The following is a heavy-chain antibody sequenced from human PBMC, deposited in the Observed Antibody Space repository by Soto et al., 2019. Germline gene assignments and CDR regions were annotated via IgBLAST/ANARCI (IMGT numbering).Heavy chain of an antibody. D-gene: IGHD1-1*01. J-gene: IGHJ4*02. CDR3: ASFRDGYKYYFGY. V-gene: IGHV1-69*01. Sequence: QVQLVQSGAEVKKPGSSVKVSCTASGGTFSSHAFSWVRQAPGQGLEWMGGTIPVFGTPNYAQRFQGRVTITAEQSTSTSYMELRSLRSEDTAIYYCASFRDGYKYYFGYWGQGTLVTVSS. CDR2: TIPVFGTP. CDR1: GGTFSSHA.